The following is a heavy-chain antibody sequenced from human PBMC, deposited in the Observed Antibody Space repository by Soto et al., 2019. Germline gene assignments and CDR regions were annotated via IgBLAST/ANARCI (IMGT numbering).Heavy chain of an antibody. CDR1: GASINSSFYY. CDR2: IYHSGSN. D-gene: IGHD4-17*01. CDR3: VRHDFGDYIDY. J-gene: IGHJ4*02. V-gene: IGHV4-39*01. Sequence: PSETLSLTCTVSGASINSSFYYWGWVRQPPGKGLEWIASIYHSGSNYDNPSLNGRATISVDTSKSQFSLSLTSVTAADTAVYYCVRHDFGDYIDYWGQGTLVTVSS.